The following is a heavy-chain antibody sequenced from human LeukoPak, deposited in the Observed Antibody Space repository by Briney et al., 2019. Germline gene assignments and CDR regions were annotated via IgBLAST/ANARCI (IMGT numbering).Heavy chain of an antibody. J-gene: IGHJ6*03. Sequence: SETLSLTCIVSGGSISSYYWSWIRQPPGKGLEWIGYIYYSGSTNYNPSLKSRVTISVDTSKNQFSLKLSSVTAADTAVYYCAKSAGGYYYYYMDVWGKGTTVTVSS. V-gene: IGHV4-59*01. CDR3: AKSAGGYYYYYMDV. CDR1: GGSISSYY. CDR2: IYYSGST. D-gene: IGHD3-10*01.